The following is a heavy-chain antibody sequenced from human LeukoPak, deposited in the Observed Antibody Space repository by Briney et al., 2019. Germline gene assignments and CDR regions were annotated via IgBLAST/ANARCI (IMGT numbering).Heavy chain of an antibody. CDR3: ARRDPQRCYGT. Sequence: ASVKVSCTASGYTFTSYGISWVRQAPGQGLEWMGWISAYNGNTNYAQKLQGRVTMTTDTSTSTAYMELSSLKSEDTAVYYCARRDPQRCYGTWGQGTLVTVSS. D-gene: IGHD2/OR15-2a*01. J-gene: IGHJ4*02. CDR1: GYTFTSYG. V-gene: IGHV1-18*01. CDR2: ISAYNGNT.